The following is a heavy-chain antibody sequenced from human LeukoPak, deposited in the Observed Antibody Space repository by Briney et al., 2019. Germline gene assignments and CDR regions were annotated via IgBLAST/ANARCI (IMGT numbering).Heavy chain of an antibody. CDR1: GGTFSSYA. V-gene: IGHV1-69*06. CDR2: IIPIFGTA. Sequence: SVKVSCKASGGTFSSYAISWVRQAPGQGLEWMGGIIPIFGTANYAQKFQGRVTIAADKPTSTAYMELSSLRSEDTAVYYCARGGSYLSAFDIWGQGTMVTVSS. D-gene: IGHD1-26*01. CDR3: ARGGSYLSAFDI. J-gene: IGHJ3*02.